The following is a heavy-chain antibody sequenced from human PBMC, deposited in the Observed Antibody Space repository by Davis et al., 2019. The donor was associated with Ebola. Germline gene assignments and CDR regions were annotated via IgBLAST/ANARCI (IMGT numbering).Heavy chain of an antibody. Sequence: SETLSLTCTVSGGSISNYYWSWIRQPPGKGLEWIGYIYYSGSTNYNPSLKSRVTISIDRAKNQVSPNLSSVTAADTAVYYCARVEWSGPFDYWGQGGLVTVSS. CDR3: ARVEWSGPFDY. D-gene: IGHD3-3*01. J-gene: IGHJ4*02. CDR2: IYYSGST. CDR1: GGSISNYY. V-gene: IGHV4-59*01.